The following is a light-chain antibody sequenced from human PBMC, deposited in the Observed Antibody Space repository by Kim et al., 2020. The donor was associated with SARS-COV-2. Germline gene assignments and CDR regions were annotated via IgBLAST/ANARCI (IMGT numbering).Light chain of an antibody. J-gene: IGLJ2*01. CDR2: QDT. V-gene: IGLV3-1*01. CDR3: QAWNNSTVV. CDR1: KSGYKY. Sequence: GSPGQPASITCSGDKSGYKYVCWYHQKPGQSPVLVIYQDTKRPSGIPERFSGSNSGNTATLTISGTQAMDEGDYYCQAWNNSTVVFGGGTQLTVL.